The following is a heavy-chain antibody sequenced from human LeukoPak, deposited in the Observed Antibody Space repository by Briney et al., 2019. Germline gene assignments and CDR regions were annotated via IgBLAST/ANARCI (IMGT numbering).Heavy chain of an antibody. Sequence: QPGGSLRLSCAVSGFTFTDYWMNWVRQAPGKGLECVASIRQDGGEKSYVDSVKGRFTISRDNTKSSLYLQINSLRAEDTAVYYCARDGTAAGLYFDLWGQGTLVTVSS. CDR2: IRQDGGEK. CDR3: ARDGTAAGLYFDL. CDR1: GFTFTDYW. V-gene: IGHV3-7*01. D-gene: IGHD6-13*01. J-gene: IGHJ4*01.